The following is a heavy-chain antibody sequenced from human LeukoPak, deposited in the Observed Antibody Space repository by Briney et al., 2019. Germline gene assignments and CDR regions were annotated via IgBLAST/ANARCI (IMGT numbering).Heavy chain of an antibody. V-gene: IGHV1-18*01. Sequence: ASVKVSCKASGYTFTSYDINWVRQAPGQGLEWMGWISAYNGNTNYAQKLQGRVTMTTDTSTSTAYMELRSLRSDDTAVYYCARDIVVVVAAAILWDYWGQGTLVTVSS. D-gene: IGHD2-15*01. CDR1: GYTFTSYD. CDR3: ARDIVVVVAAAILWDY. CDR2: ISAYNGNT. J-gene: IGHJ4*02.